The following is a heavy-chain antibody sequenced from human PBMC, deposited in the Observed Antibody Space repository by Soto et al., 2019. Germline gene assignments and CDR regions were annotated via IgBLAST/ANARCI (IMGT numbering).Heavy chain of an antibody. Sequence: GESLRLSCAASGFIFSNYEMYWVRQAPGEGLEWLSYIASNGNTIYYTNSVKSRFTVSVDNARGSLFLQMTSLRAADTAVYYCARGYCSGSTCYSGGYWGQGTMVTVSS. V-gene: IGHV3-48*03. D-gene: IGHD2-15*01. CDR1: GFIFSNYE. J-gene: IGHJ4*02. CDR3: ARGYCSGSTCYSGGY. CDR2: IASNGNTI.